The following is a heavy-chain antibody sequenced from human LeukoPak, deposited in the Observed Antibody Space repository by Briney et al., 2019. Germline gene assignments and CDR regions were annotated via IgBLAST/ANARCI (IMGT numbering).Heavy chain of an antibody. Sequence: ASVKVSCXASGYTFTSYDINWVRQATGQGLEWMGWMNPNSGNTGYAQKFQGRVTITRNTSISTAYMELSSLRSEDTAVYYCASSSEMVRGGGMDVWGKGTTVTVSS. J-gene: IGHJ6*03. CDR1: GYTFTSYD. V-gene: IGHV1-8*03. CDR2: MNPNSGNT. CDR3: ASSSEMVRGGGMDV. D-gene: IGHD3-10*01.